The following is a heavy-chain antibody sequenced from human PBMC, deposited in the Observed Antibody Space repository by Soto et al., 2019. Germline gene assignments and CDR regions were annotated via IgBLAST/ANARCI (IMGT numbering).Heavy chain of an antibody. Sequence: QVQLVQSGAEVKKPGSSVKVSCKASGGPFSTYTISWVRQAPGQGLEWMGRIIPILGVANYAQKFQGRVSITADKSTTTAYMDLSSLRSEDTAMYYCAKFRGGADAEGYYFDFWGQGTLVSVSS. CDR2: IIPILGVA. CDR3: AKFRGGADAEGYYFDF. CDR1: GGPFSTYT. J-gene: IGHJ4*02. D-gene: IGHD3-16*01. V-gene: IGHV1-69*02.